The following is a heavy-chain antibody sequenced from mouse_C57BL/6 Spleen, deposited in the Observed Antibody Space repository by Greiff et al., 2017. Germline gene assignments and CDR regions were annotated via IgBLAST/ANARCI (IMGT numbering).Heavy chain of an antibody. CDR1: GFTFSSYG. CDR2: ISSGGSYT. CDR3: ARPYYCGSSYVFDY. J-gene: IGHJ2*01. Sequence: EVMLVESGGDLVKPGGSLKLSCAASGFTFSSYGMSWVRQTPDKRLEWVATISSGGSYTYYPDSVKGRFPISRDNAKNTLYLQMSSLKSEDTAMYYCARPYYCGSSYVFDYWGQGTTLTVSS. V-gene: IGHV5-6*01. D-gene: IGHD1-1*01.